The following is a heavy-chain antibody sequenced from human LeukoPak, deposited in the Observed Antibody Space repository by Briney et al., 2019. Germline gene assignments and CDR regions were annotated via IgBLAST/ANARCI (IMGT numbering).Heavy chain of an antibody. Sequence: GGSLRLSCAASGFTFDDYGMSWVRQAPGKGLEWVSGINWNGGSTGYADSVKGRFTISRDNAKNSLYLQMNSLRAEDTALYYCARREDYDILTGYRYYFDYWGQGTLVTVSS. CDR3: ARREDYDILTGYRYYFDY. CDR1: GFTFDDYG. CDR2: INWNGGST. D-gene: IGHD3-9*01. V-gene: IGHV3-20*04. J-gene: IGHJ4*02.